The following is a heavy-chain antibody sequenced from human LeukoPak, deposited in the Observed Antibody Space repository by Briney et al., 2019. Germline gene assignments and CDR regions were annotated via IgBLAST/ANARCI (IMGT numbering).Heavy chain of an antibody. CDR3: ARFSQYYDSPTRYLDY. Sequence: KPSETLSLTCTVSGGSINNYYWSWVRQPPGAGLEWLAYIYYTGGTNYDPSLKTRLTISVDTSKNQFSLRLNSVTAADTAVYYCARFSQYYDSPTRYLDYWGQGILVTVSS. V-gene: IGHV4-59*08. CDR1: GGSINNYY. CDR2: IYYTGGT. J-gene: IGHJ4*02. D-gene: IGHD2/OR15-2a*01.